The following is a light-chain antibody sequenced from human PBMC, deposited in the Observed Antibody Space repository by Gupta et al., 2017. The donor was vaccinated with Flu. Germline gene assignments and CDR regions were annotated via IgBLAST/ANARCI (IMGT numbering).Light chain of an antibody. CDR3: NSYGASRL. V-gene: IGLV2-14*04. CDR2: DVS. J-gene: IGLJ3*02. CDR1: TSDVCAYNY. Sequence: TGTTSDVCAYNYGYWYQQHPGKALKLIIYDVSNRPAGVSNRCSGSKSGTTASMTSSGLQAEDEAYYYCNSYGASRLFGGGTKLTVL.